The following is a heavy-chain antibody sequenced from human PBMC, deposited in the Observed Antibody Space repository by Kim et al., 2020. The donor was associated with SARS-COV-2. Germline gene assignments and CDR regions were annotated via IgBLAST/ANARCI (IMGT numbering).Heavy chain of an antibody. V-gene: IGHV1-69*02. D-gene: IGHD6-13*01. Sequence: NYAQKFQGRVTITADKSTSTAYMELSSLRSEDTAVYYCARLENPIIADAWGQGTLVTVSS. J-gene: IGHJ5*02. CDR3: ARLENPIIADA.